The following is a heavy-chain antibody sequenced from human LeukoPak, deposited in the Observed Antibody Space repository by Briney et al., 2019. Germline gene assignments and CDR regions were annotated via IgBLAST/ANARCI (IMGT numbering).Heavy chain of an antibody. CDR2: IYYSGNT. CDR1: GGSISSSSYY. V-gene: IGHV4-39*01. J-gene: IGHJ5*02. Sequence: SETLSLTCTVSGGSISSSSYYWGWIRQPPGKGLEWIGSIYYSGNTYYNPSLRSRVTISADTSKNQFSLKLTSVTAADTAVYYCARHENIVVVIAARGFDPWGQGTLVTVSS. D-gene: IGHD2-15*01. CDR3: ARHENIVVVIAARGFDP.